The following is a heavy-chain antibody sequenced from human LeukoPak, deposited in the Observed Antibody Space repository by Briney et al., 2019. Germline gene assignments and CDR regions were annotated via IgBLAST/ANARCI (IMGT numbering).Heavy chain of an antibody. V-gene: IGHV4-34*01. CDR2: INHSGST. Sequence: PSETLSLTCAVYGGSFSNYYWSWIRQPPGKGLEWIGEINHSGSTNYNPSLKSRVTISVDTSKNQFSLKLSSVTAADTGVYYCARGGSILTRLYQLQRGDDFDIWGQGTMVTVSS. CDR1: GGSFSNYY. D-gene: IGHD2-2*01. J-gene: IGHJ3*02. CDR3: ARGGSILTRLYQLQRGDDFDI.